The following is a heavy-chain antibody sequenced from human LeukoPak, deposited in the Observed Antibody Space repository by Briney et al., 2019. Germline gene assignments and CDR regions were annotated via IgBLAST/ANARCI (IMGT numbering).Heavy chain of an antibody. Sequence: GASVKVSCKASGYTFTSYAMHWVRQAPGQRLEWMGWINAGNGNTKYSQKFQGRVTITRDTSASTAYMELSSLRSEDTAVYYCARDSSIMFTFGGVIVENWFDPWGQGTLVTVSS. CDR2: INAGNGNT. V-gene: IGHV1-3*01. J-gene: IGHJ5*02. D-gene: IGHD3-16*02. CDR1: GYTFTSYA. CDR3: ARDSSIMFTFGGVIVENWFDP.